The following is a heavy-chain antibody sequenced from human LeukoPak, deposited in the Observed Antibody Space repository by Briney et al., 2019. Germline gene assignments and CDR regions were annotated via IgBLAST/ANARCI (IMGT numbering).Heavy chain of an antibody. V-gene: IGHV1-46*01. CDR3: AGEYSGSYAFDY. D-gene: IGHD1-26*01. CDR1: GYTFTSYY. CDR2: INPSGGST. Sequence: ASVKVSCKASGYTFTSYYMHWVRQAPGQGLEWMGIINPSGGSTSYAQKFPGRVTMTRDTSTSTVYMELSSLRSEDTAVYYCAGEYSGSYAFDYWGQGTLVTVSS. J-gene: IGHJ4*02.